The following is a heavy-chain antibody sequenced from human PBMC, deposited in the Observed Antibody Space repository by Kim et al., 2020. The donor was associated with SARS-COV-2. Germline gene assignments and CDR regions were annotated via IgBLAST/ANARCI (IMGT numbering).Heavy chain of an antibody. J-gene: IGHJ4*02. CDR1: GYTLTELS. V-gene: IGHV1-24*01. CDR3: ATAPSTLYSGGFRGTSIDY. CDR2: FDPEDGET. Sequence: ASVKVSCKVSGYTLTELSMHWVRQAPGKGLEWMGGFDPEDGETIYAQKFQGRVTMTEDTSTDTAYMELSSLRSEDTAVYYCATAPSTLYSGGFRGTSIDYWGQGTLVTVSS. D-gene: IGHD1-26*01.